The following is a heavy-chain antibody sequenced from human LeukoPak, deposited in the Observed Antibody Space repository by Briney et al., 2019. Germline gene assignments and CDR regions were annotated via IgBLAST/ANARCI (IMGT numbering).Heavy chain of an antibody. CDR3: AKDRYCTSSSCPIDY. CDR2: INWKSDKI. Sequence: GRSLRLSCVGSGYSFDEYATHWVRQAPGKGLEWVSGINWKSDKIGYADSVKGRFTISRDNSKNSLYLQMNSLRVEDTALYYCAKDRYCTSSSCPIDYCGQGTMVTVSS. CDR1: GYSFDEYA. V-gene: IGHV3-9*01. J-gene: IGHJ4*02. D-gene: IGHD2-2*01.